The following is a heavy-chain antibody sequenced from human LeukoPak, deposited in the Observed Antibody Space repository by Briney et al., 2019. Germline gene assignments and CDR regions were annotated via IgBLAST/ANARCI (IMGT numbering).Heavy chain of an antibody. CDR1: GYSISSGYY. D-gene: IGHD3/OR15-3a*01. Sequence: PSETLSLTCTVSGYSISSGYYWGWIRQPPGQGLEWVGRTRNKANSYTTEYAASVKGRFTISRDDSKNSLYLQMNSLKTEDTAVYYCARAAGTGYPFDYWGQGTLVTVSS. J-gene: IGHJ4*02. V-gene: IGHV3-72*01. CDR2: TRNKANSYTT. CDR3: ARAAGTGYPFDY.